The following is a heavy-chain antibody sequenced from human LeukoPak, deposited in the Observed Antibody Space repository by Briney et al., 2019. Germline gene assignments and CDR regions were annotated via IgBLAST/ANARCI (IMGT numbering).Heavy chain of an antibody. J-gene: IGHJ3*02. Sequence: PSETLSLTCTVSGYSISSGYYWGWIRQPPGKGLEWIGSIYHSGSTYYNPSLKSRVTISVDTSKNQFSLKLSSVTPEDTAVYYCARDYTAMANAFDIWGQGTMVTVSS. CDR2: IYHSGST. V-gene: IGHV4-38-2*02. CDR1: GYSISSGYY. D-gene: IGHD5-18*01. CDR3: ARDYTAMANAFDI.